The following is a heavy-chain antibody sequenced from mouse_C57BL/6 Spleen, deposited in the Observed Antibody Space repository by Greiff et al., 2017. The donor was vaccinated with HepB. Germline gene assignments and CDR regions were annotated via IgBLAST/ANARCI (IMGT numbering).Heavy chain of an antibody. J-gene: IGHJ2*01. CDR3: ARWRDGGFDY. D-gene: IGHD3-3*01. CDR2: IYPGDGDT. CDR1: GYAFSSSW. Sequence: QVQLQQSGPELVKPGASVKISCKASGYAFSSSWMNWVKQRPGKGLEWIGRIYPGDGDTNYNGKFKGKATLTADKSSSTAYMQLSSLTSEDSAVYFCARWRDGGFDYWGQGTTLTVSS. V-gene: IGHV1-82*01.